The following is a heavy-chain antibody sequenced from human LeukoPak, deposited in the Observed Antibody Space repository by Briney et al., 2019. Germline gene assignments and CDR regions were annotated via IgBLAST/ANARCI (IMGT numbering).Heavy chain of an antibody. CDR3: ARGYSESSGRSAFDI. CDR2: ISGTSTYI. V-gene: IGHV3-21*01. Sequence: NPGGSVRLSCAASGFTFNSHTMNWVRQAPGKGLEWVSSISGTSTYIYYADSVKGRFTISRDNAENSLYLQMNSLRAEDTAVYYCARGYSESSGRSAFDIWGQGTMVAVCS. CDR1: GFTFNSHT. D-gene: IGHD3-22*01. J-gene: IGHJ3*02.